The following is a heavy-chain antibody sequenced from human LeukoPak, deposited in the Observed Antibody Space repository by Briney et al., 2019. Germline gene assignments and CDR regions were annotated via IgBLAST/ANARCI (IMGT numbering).Heavy chain of an antibody. CDR2: ISGSGRST. CDR1: GFTLSRYA. D-gene: IGHD1-26*01. CDR3: ARWDSAGTSKYYFDY. J-gene: IGHJ4*02. V-gene: IGHV3-23*01. Sequence: GGSLRLSCAASGFTLSRYAMSWVRQAPGKGLEWGSGISGSGRSTYYADSVKGRFTISRDHSKNTLYLQMNSLRADDTAVYFCARWDSAGTSKYYFDYWGQGTLVTVS.